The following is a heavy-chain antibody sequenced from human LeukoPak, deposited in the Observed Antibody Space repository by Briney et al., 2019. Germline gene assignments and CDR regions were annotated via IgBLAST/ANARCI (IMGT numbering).Heavy chain of an antibody. CDR1: GGPINFY. D-gene: IGHD3-3*01. CDR3: ARDVRRALRFNNFYPYFGMDV. V-gene: IGHV4-59*01. Sequence: SETLSLTCSVSGGPINFYRSWIRQSPGKGLEWIGCIYPNGSTSYNSPLKSRVTISLDTSKKQVSLMLKSVTAADTAVYYCARDVRRALRFNNFYPYFGMDVWGKGTTVIVST. J-gene: IGHJ6*04. CDR2: IYPNGST.